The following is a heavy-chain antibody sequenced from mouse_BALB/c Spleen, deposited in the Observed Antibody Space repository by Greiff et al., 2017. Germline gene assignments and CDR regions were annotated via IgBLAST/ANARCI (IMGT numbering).Heavy chain of an antibody. V-gene: IGHV3-2*02. D-gene: IGHD2-10*01. CDR3: ARAYYGNY. CDR1: GYSITSDYA. J-gene: IGHJ2*01. CDR2: ISYSGST. Sequence: DVQLQESGPGLVKPSQSLSLTCTVTGYSITSDYAWNWIRQFPGNKLEWMGYISYSGSTSYNPSLKSRISITRDTSKNQFFLQLNSVTTEDTATYYCARAYYGNYWGQGTTLTVSS.